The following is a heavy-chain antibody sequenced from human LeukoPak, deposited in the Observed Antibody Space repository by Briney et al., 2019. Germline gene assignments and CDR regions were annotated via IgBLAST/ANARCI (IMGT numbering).Heavy chain of an antibody. CDR2: INPNSGGT. V-gene: IGHV1-2*02. CDR1: GYTFTGYY. D-gene: IGHD5-24*01. Sequence: GASVKVSCKASGYTFTGYYMHWVRQAPGQGLEWMGWINPNSGGTNYAQKFQGRVTMTRDTSTSTVYMELSSLRSEDTAVYYCARVGVEMAFDYWGQGTLVTVSS. CDR3: ARVGVEMAFDY. J-gene: IGHJ4*02.